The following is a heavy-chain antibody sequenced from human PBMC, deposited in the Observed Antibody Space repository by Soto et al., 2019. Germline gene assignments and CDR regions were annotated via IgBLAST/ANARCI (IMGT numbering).Heavy chain of an antibody. CDR2: INHSGSA. Sequence: SETLSLTCAVYGGSFSGYYWSWIRQPPGKGLEWIGEINHSGSANYNPSLKSRVTISVDTSKNQFSLKLSSVTAADTAVYYCARIHGSGWYRWFDPWGQGTLVTVSS. V-gene: IGHV4-34*01. J-gene: IGHJ5*02. CDR1: GGSFSGYY. CDR3: ARIHGSGWYRWFDP. D-gene: IGHD6-19*01.